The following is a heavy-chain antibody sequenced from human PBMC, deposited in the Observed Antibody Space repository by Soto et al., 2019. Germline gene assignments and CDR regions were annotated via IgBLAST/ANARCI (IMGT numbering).Heavy chain of an antibody. D-gene: IGHD1-26*01. Sequence: SVKVPCKASGGTFSSYAISWVRQAPGQGLEWMGGIIPIFGTANYAQKFQGRVTITADESTSTAYMELSSLRSEDTAVYYCAREGDELEVPYFDYWGQGTLVTVSS. J-gene: IGHJ4*02. CDR1: GGTFSSYA. CDR3: AREGDELEVPYFDY. CDR2: IIPIFGTA. V-gene: IGHV1-69*13.